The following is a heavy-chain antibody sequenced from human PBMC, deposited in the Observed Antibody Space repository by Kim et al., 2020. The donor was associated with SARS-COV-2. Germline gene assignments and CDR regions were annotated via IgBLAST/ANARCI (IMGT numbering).Heavy chain of an antibody. CDR2: ISGSGGST. CDR3: AKMGYGSGSPLPYYFDY. V-gene: IGHV3-23*01. D-gene: IGHD3-10*01. J-gene: IGHJ4*02. CDR1: GFTFSSYA. Sequence: GGSLRLSCAASGFTFSSYAMSWVRQAPGKRLEWVSAISGSGGSTYYADSVKGRFTISRDNSKNTLYLQMNSLRAEDTAVYYCAKMGYGSGSPLPYYFDYWGQGTLVTVSS.